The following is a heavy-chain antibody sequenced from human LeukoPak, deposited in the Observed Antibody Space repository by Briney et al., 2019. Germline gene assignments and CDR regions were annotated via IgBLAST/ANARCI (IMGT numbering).Heavy chain of an antibody. D-gene: IGHD3-3*01. CDR1: GGSISSYY. CDR2: IYYSGST. CDR3: ARVVPRFLDAFDI. Sequence: SETLSLTCTVSGGSISSYYWSWIRQPPGKGLEWIGYIYYSGSTNYNPSLKSRVTMSVDTSKNQFSLKLSSVTAADTAVYYCARVVPRFLDAFDIWGQGTMVTVSS. J-gene: IGHJ3*02. V-gene: IGHV4-59*12.